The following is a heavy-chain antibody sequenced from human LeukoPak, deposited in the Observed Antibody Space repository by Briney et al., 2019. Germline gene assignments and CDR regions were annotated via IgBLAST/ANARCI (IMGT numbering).Heavy chain of an antibody. V-gene: IGHV4-59*12. J-gene: IGHJ5*02. CDR3: ARFGYGSGSYYNWFDP. CDR2: ISYGGST. Sequence: PSETLSLTCTVSGGSISGYYWSWIRQPLGKGLEWAGHISYGGSTNYNPSLKSRVTMSLDTSDNQFSLKLTSVTAADTAVYYCARFGYGSGSYYNWFDPWGQGTLVTVSS. CDR1: GGSISGYY. D-gene: IGHD3-10*01.